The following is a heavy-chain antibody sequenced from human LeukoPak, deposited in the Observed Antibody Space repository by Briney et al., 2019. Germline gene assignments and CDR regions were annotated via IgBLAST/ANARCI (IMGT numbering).Heavy chain of an antibody. V-gene: IGHV1-69*05. D-gene: IGHD6-19*01. Sequence: ASVKVFCKASGYTFTSYGISWVRQAPGQGLEWMGGIIPIFGTANYAQKFQGRVTITTDESTSTAYMELSSLRSEDTAVYYCARGAYSSGWYDLGYWGQGTLVTVSS. CDR1: GYTFTSYG. CDR3: ARGAYSSGWYDLGY. CDR2: IIPIFGTA. J-gene: IGHJ4*02.